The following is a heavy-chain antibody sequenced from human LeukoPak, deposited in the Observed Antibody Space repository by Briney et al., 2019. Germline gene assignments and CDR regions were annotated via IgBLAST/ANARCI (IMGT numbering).Heavy chain of an antibody. D-gene: IGHD5-18*01. V-gene: IGHV1-46*01. CDR1: GYTFSSYY. CDR3: ARDGNVETAMVRDFFYYYMDV. Sequence: ASVKASCKASGYTFSSYYIHWVRQAPGQGLEWMGIINPSGGSTIYAQKFRGRVTMTRDMSTSTVYMEVSSLRSEDMAVYYCARDGNVETAMVRDFFYYYMDVWGKGTTVTVSS. CDR2: INPSGGST. J-gene: IGHJ6*03.